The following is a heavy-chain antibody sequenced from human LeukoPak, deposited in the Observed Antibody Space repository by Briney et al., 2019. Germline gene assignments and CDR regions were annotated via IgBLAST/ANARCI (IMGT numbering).Heavy chain of an antibody. D-gene: IGHD3-3*01. CDR2: VSYTGTYT. CDR3: VRDLRFIGGSNWFDP. Sequence: GGSLRLSCATSGFIFSDYTMNWVRQAPGKGLEWVSSVSYTGTYTFYADSVKGRFTISRDNAKNSLYLQMDSLRVDGSALYYCVRDLRFIGGSNWFDPWGQGTQVIVSS. V-gene: IGHV3-21*01. CDR1: GFIFSDYT. J-gene: IGHJ5*02.